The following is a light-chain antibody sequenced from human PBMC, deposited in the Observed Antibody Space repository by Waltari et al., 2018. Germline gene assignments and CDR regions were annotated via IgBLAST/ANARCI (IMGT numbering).Light chain of an antibody. CDR1: QTILPPTNMNS. CDR3: HQYYTSPNT. J-gene: IGKJ4*01. CDR2: WAS. Sequence: DIVMAQSPDSLAVSLGERATISCKSSQTILPPTNMNSLAWYQQKPGQPPTLLISWASTRQSGVPDRFSGRGSGTDFNLTIDGLQAEDVAIYYCHQYYTSPNTFGGGTQVEIK. V-gene: IGKV4-1*01.